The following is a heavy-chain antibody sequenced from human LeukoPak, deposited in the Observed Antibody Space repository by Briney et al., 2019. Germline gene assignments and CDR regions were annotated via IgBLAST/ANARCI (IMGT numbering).Heavy chain of an antibody. CDR2: INPNSGGT. Sequence: ASVKVSCKASGYTFTGYYMHWVRQAPGQGLEWMGWINPNSGGTNYAQKFQGRVTMTRDTSISTAYMELSRLRSDDTAVYYCASFSSTIFGVVSDDAFDIWGQGTMVTVSS. CDR1: GYTFTGYY. V-gene: IGHV1-2*02. D-gene: IGHD3-3*01. J-gene: IGHJ3*02. CDR3: ASFSSTIFGVVSDDAFDI.